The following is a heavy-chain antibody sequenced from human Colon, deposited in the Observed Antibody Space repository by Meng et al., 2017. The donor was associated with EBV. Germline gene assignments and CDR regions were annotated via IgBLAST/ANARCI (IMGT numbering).Heavy chain of an antibody. J-gene: IGHJ4*02. CDR3: ARVWQSLTAFFDS. CDR1: GGSISSSHW. V-gene: IGHV4-4*02. D-gene: IGHD2-21*01. CDR2: VYHTGST. Sequence: QWQWQEPGPGLVKPSGTLSLTCAVSGGSISSSHWWTWVRQPPGKGLEWIGEVYHTGSTKYNPSLKSRLTISVDKSKNQFSLNLTSVTAADTAVYYCARVWQSLTAFFDSWGQGTLVTVSS.